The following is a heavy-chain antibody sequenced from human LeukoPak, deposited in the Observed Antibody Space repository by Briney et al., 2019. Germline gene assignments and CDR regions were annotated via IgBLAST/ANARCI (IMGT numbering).Heavy chain of an antibody. CDR1: GFTFSDYY. V-gene: IGHV3-11*01. CDR3: ATSLDYYDSSGYWDY. D-gene: IGHD3-22*01. Sequence: GGSLRLSCAASGFTFSDYYMSWIRQAPGKGLEWVSYISSSGSTIYYADSVEGRFTISRDNAKNSLYLQMNSLRAEDTAVYYCATSLDYYDSSGYWDYWGQGTLVTVSS. CDR2: ISSSGSTI. J-gene: IGHJ4*02.